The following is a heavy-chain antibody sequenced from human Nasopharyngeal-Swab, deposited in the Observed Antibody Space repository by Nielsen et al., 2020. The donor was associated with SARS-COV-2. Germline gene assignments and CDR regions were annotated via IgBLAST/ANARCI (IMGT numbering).Heavy chain of an antibody. V-gene: IGHV3-23*01. D-gene: IGHD4/OR15-4a*01. Sequence: GESLKISCAASGSTISSYAMSWVRQAPGKGLESVSAISGSGGSTYYADSVKGRFTISRDNSKNTRYLQMNSLRAEDTAVYYCAKDGGLTTFPYYYYYGMDVWGQGTTVTVSS. J-gene: IGHJ6*02. CDR2: ISGSGGST. CDR3: AKDGGLTTFPYYYYYGMDV. CDR1: GSTISSYA.